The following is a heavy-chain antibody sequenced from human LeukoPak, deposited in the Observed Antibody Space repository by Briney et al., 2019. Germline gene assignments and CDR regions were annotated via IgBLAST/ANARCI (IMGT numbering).Heavy chain of an antibody. D-gene: IGHD3-22*01. CDR1: GYTFTSYG. CDR2: IIPIFGTA. CDR3: ARAEGGHYDDAFDI. V-gene: IGHV1-69*05. J-gene: IGHJ3*02. Sequence: VASVKVSCKASGYTFTSYGISWVRQAPGQGLEWMGGIIPIFGTANYAQKFQGRVTITTDESTSTAYMELSSLRSEDTAVYYCARAEGGHYDDAFDIWGQGTMVTVSS.